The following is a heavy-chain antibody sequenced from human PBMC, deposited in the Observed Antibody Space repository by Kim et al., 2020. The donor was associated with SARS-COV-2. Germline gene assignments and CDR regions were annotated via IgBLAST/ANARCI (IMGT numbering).Heavy chain of an antibody. CDR3: ARFNQWLRLGMGYYCYGMDV. Sequence: ASVKVSCKASGYTFTSYAMNWVRQAPGQGLEWMGWINTNTGNPTYAQGFTGRFVFSLDTSVSTAYLQISSLKAEDTAVYYCARFNQWLRLGMGYYCYGMDVWGQGTTVTVSS. V-gene: IGHV7-4-1*02. J-gene: IGHJ6*01. CDR2: INTNTGNP. CDR1: GYTFTSYA. D-gene: IGHD5-12*01.